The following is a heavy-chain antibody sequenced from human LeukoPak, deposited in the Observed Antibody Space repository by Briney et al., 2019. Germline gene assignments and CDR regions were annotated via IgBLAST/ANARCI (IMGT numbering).Heavy chain of an antibody. CDR2: ISGSGGST. Sequence: GGSLRLSCAASRFTFSSYAMSWVRQAPGKGLEWVSAISGSGGSTYYADSVKGRFTISRDNSKNTLYLQMNSLRAEDTAVYYCAKETSATVIILYYFDYWGQGTLVTVSS. V-gene: IGHV3-23*01. CDR1: RFTFSSYA. CDR3: AKETSATVIILYYFDY. J-gene: IGHJ4*02. D-gene: IGHD4-17*01.